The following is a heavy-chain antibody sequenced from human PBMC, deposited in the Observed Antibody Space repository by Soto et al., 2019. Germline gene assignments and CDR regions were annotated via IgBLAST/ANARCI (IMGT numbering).Heavy chain of an antibody. D-gene: IGHD2-15*01. CDR3: ARDRGYCSGGSCYSGRDDAFDI. J-gene: IGHJ3*02. V-gene: IGHV1-3*01. CDR1: GYTFTSYA. CDR2: INAGNGNT. Sequence: ASVKVSCKASGYTFTSYAMHWVRQAPGQRLEWMGWINAGNGNTKYSQKFQGRLTITRDTSASTAYMELRSLRSDDTAVYYCARDRGYCSGGSCYSGRDDAFDIWGQGTMVTVSS.